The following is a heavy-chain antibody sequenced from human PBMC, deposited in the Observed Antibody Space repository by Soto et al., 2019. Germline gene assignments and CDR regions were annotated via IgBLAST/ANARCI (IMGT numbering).Heavy chain of an antibody. CDR1: GGSISTSSYY. D-gene: IGHD5-12*01. CDR2: IYYTGTT. J-gene: IGHJ4*02. V-gene: IGHV4-39*01. CDR3: ARQDRRWLQFHYFDY. Sequence: SETLSLTCTVSGGSISTSSYYWGWIRQPPGKGLEWIGTIYYTGTTYYNPSLKSRVAISVDTSKNQFSLRLSSVTAADTAVYYCARQDRRWLQFHYFDYWGQGNLVTVSS.